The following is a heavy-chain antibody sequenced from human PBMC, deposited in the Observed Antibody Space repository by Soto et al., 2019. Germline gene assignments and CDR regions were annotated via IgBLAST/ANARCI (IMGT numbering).Heavy chain of an antibody. CDR1: GGTFSSYA. CDR2: IIPIFGTA. J-gene: IGHJ4*02. Sequence: SVKVSCKASGGTFSSYAISWVRQAPGQGLEWMGGIIPIFGTANYAQKFQGRVTITADESTSTAYMELSSLRSEDTAVYYCARGPTSYYYDSSGYPFDYWGQGTLVTSPQ. D-gene: IGHD3-22*01. V-gene: IGHV1-69*13. CDR3: ARGPTSYYYDSSGYPFDY.